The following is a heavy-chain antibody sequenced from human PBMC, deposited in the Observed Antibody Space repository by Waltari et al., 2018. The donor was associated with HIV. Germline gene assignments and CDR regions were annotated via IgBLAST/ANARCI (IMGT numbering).Heavy chain of an antibody. CDR2: INPSGGST. J-gene: IGHJ4*02. Sequence: QVQLVQSGAEVKKPGASVKVSCKASGYTFTSYYMHWVRQAPGEGLEWMGIINPSGGSTSYAQKFQGRVTMTRDTSTSTVYMELSSMRSEDTAVYYCARARVVAATEDWGQGTLVTVSS. D-gene: IGHD2-15*01. CDR1: GYTFTSYY. CDR3: ARARVVAATED. V-gene: IGHV1-46*01.